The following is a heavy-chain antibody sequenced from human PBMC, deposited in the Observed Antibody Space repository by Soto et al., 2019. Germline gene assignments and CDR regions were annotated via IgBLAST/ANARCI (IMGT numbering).Heavy chain of an antibody. V-gene: IGHV4-39*07. D-gene: IGHD6-6*01. CDR2: IYFSGST. CDR1: GGSISSSSYY. Sequence: SETLSLTCTVAGGSISSSSYYWGWIRQPPGKGLEWIGSIYFSGSTYYNPSLKSRVTISVDTSKNQFSLRLSSVTAADTAVYYCARGSGAAHPAYAFDIWGQGTMVTVSS. J-gene: IGHJ3*02. CDR3: ARGSGAAHPAYAFDI.